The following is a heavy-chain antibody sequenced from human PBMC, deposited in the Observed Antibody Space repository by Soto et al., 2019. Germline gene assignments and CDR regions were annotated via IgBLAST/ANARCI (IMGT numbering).Heavy chain of an antibody. V-gene: IGHV6-1*01. Sequence: QVQLQQSGPGLVKPSQTLSLTCAISGDSVSSNSAAWNWIRQSPSRGLEWRGRAYYWSQWFYESEVYVRSRMNVIPDTSRNQYSLQLYSVRPEDPAEYYCTKQHGDSRSDYGIDVWGQGNTVTVSS. CDR2: AYYWSQWFY. J-gene: IGHJ6*02. CDR1: GDSVSSNSAA. CDR3: TKQHGDSRSDYGIDV. D-gene: IGHD4-17*01.